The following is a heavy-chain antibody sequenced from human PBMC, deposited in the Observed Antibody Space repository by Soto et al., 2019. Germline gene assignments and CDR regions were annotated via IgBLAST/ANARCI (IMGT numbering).Heavy chain of an antibody. CDR1: GDSVSSNSAA. CDR2: TYYRSKWYN. V-gene: IGHV6-1*01. D-gene: IGHD6-19*01. J-gene: IGHJ4*02. Sequence: QTLSLTCAISGDSVSSNSAAWNLIRQSPSRGLEWLGRTYYRSKWYNDYAVSVKSRITIKPDTSKNHFSLQLNSVTPEDTAVYYCARLAPGGSGGGGDYWGQGTLVTVSS. CDR3: ARLAPGGSGGGGDY.